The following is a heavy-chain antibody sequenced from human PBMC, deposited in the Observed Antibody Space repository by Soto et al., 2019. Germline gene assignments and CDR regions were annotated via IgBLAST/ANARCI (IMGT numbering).Heavy chain of an antibody. J-gene: IGHJ4*02. V-gene: IGHV3-33*01. CDR3: ARDLADYGDYVQYYFDY. Sequence: QVQLVESGGGVVQPGRSLRLSCAASGFTFSNYGMHWVRQAPGKGLEWVAVTWYEGSNKYYADSVKGRFTISRDNSKNTLYLQMNSLRAEDTAAYYCARDLADYGDYVQYYFDYWGQGTLVTVSS. CDR1: GFTFSNYG. CDR2: TWYEGSNK. D-gene: IGHD4-17*01.